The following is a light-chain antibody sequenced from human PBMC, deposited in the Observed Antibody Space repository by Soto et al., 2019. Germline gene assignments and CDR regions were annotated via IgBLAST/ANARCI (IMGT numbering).Light chain of an antibody. CDR1: QNIDRW. Sequence: DIQMTQSPSTLSGSVGDRVTITCRASQNIDRWVAWYQQKSGKAPKILIYHASSLETGVPSRFSGSGSGTEFTLTISSVQPDDFASYYRQHYNSYGTFGQGTKVDI. CDR2: HAS. CDR3: QHYNSYGT. V-gene: IGKV1-5*01. J-gene: IGKJ1*01.